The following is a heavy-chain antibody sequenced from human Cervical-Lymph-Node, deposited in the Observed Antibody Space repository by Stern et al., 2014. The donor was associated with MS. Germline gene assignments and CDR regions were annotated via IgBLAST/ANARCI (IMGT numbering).Heavy chain of an antibody. CDR1: GGSFSGYY. Sequence: QVQLQQWGAGLLKPSETLSLTCAVYGGSFSGYYWSWIRQPPGKGLEWIGEINHSGSTNYNPSLKSRVTISVDTSKNQFSLKLSSVTAADTAAYYCARGQGYSLDYWGQGTLVTVSS. D-gene: IGHD5-18*01. J-gene: IGHJ4*02. V-gene: IGHV4-34*01. CDR2: INHSGST. CDR3: ARGQGYSLDY.